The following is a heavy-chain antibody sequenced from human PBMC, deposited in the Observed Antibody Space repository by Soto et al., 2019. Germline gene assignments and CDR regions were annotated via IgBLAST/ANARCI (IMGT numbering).Heavy chain of an antibody. CDR3: AKAASLTAVADH. CDR1: GFIFDDYA. CDR2: ISWNSGEI. D-gene: IGHD6-19*01. V-gene: IGHV3-9*01. Sequence: PGGSLRLSCAASGFIFDDYAMHWVRQAPGKALEWVSGISWNSGEIAYAASVKGRFTISRDNPRNSLYLQMNNLRPEDTALYYCAKAASLTAVADHWGHGTLVTVSS. J-gene: IGHJ4*01.